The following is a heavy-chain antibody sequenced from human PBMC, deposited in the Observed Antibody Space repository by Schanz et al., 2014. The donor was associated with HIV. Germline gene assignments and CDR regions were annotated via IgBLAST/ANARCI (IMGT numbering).Heavy chain of an antibody. Sequence: QVQLVESGGGAVQPGRSLRLSCAASGFTFSSYGMYWVRQAPGKGLEWVAVISHDGSKKYYADSVRGRITISRDNSKNTLYLQMNSLRADDTAVYYCAKGWRGYSISSWVDYWGQGSLVTVSS. CDR3: AKGWRGYSISSWVDY. V-gene: IGHV3-30*18. D-gene: IGHD6-6*01. CDR2: ISHDGSKK. J-gene: IGHJ4*02. CDR1: GFTFSSYG.